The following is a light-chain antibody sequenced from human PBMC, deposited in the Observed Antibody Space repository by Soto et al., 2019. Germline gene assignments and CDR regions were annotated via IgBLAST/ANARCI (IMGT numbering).Light chain of an antibody. J-gene: IGKJ2*01. Sequence: EIVLTQSPGTLSLSPGERATLSCRASQSVSSNLAWYQQKPGQAPRLLIYGASTRATGIPARFSGSGSGTEFTLTISGLQSEDFAVYYCQHYNNWPFTFGQGTKVDIK. CDR1: QSVSSN. CDR2: GAS. CDR3: QHYNNWPFT. V-gene: IGKV3-15*01.